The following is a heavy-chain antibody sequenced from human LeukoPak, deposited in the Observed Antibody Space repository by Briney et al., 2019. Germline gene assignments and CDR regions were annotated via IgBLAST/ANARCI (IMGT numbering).Heavy chain of an antibody. CDR2: IGVAGDT. Sequence: GGSLRHSCAASGFTFSSTDMHWVRPAGGKNLEWVSAIGVAGDTYYPDSVKGRFTISRENAKNSLYLQMNTLRADDTAVYYCVKEKRSSGAFDIWGQGTLITVSS. CDR3: VKEKRSSGAFDI. J-gene: IGHJ3*02. CDR1: GFTFSSTD. V-gene: IGHV3-13*01. D-gene: IGHD1-26*01.